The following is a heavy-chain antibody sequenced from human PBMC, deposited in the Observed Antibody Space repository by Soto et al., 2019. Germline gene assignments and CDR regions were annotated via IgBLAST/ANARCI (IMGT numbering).Heavy chain of an antibody. CDR1: GFSFSSYG. D-gene: IGHD6-19*01. V-gene: IGHV3-23*01. J-gene: IGHJ4*02. CDR3: AKDHVMSSCWYFDS. Sequence: EVQLLESGGGVVQPGGSLRLSCAASGFSFSSYGMSWVRQAPRRGLEWVSGIGGTGGSTHYADSVKGRFTISRDKSKNTLYLQMSSVRAEDTGLYYCAKDHVMSSCWYFDSWGQGTLVTVSS. CDR2: IGGTGGST.